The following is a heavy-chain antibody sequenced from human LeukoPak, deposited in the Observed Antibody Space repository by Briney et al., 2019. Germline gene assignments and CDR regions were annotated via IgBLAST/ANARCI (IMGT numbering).Heavy chain of an antibody. CDR2: INHSGST. CDR3: ARSRGALFDY. V-gene: IGHV4-34*01. D-gene: IGHD3-10*01. Sequence: SETLSLTCADYGGSFSGYYWSWIRQPPGKGLEWIGEINHSGSTNYNPSLKSRVTISVDTSKNQFSLKLSSVTAADTAVYYCARSRGALFDYWGQGTLVTVSS. J-gene: IGHJ4*02. CDR1: GGSFSGYY.